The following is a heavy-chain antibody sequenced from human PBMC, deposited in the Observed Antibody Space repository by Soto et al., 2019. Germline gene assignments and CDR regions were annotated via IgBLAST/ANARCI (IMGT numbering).Heavy chain of an antibody. V-gene: IGHV4-4*02. J-gene: IGHJ4*02. Sequence: QVQLQESGPGLVKPWGTLSLTCAVSGGSISGSSWWSWIRQSPGKGLEWIGEIYHSGSTNYNPSLQMRVSQSGDQSKPPFSQEINSVTASDTAIYYCARDPGRAVALDWGEGTLVTVSS. D-gene: IGHD6-19*01. CDR1: GGSISGSSW. CDR2: IYHSGST. CDR3: ARDPGRAVALD.